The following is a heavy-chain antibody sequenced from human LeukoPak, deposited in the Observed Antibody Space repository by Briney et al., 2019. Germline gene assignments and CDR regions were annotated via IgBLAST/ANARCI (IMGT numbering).Heavy chain of an antibody. CDR1: GFSFSSYA. CDR3: ARVGFCSDTNCWYYFDY. V-gene: IGHV3-33*01. D-gene: IGHD2-2*01. J-gene: IGHJ4*02. CDR2: IWFGGTNR. Sequence: GGSLRLSCAASGFSFSSYAMHWVRQPPGKGLEWVAVIWFGGTNRFYPDSVKGRFTISRDNSKNTLFLQMDSLRAEDTAVYYCARVGFCSDTNCWYYFDYWGQGTLVTVSP.